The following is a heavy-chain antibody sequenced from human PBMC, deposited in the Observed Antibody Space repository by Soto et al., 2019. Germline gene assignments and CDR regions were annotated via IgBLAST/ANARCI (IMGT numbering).Heavy chain of an antibody. J-gene: IGHJ4*02. CDR2: ISSSSSYI. V-gene: IGHV3-21*01. D-gene: IGHD6-6*01. Sequence: PGGSLRLSCAASGFTFSSYSMNWVRQAPGKGLEWVSSISSSSSYIYYADSVKGRFTISRDNAKNSLYLQMNSLRAEDTAVYYCARDSSSSDPFWIDYWGQGTLVTVSS. CDR1: GFTFSSYS. CDR3: ARDSSSSDPFWIDY.